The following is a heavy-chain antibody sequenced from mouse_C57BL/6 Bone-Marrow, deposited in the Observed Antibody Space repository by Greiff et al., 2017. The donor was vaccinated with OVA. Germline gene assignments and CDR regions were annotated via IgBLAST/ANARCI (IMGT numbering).Heavy chain of an antibody. CDR3: ARTDTTVVANFDY. J-gene: IGHJ2*01. CDR2: IYIGNGYT. V-gene: IGHV1-58*01. Sequence: EVKVEESGAELVRPVSSVKMSCKTSGYTFTSYGINWVKQRPGQGLEWIGYIYIGNGYTEYNEKFKGKATLTSDTSSSTAYMQLSSLTSEDSAIYFCARTDTTVVANFDYWGQGTTLTVSS. CDR1: GYTFTSYG. D-gene: IGHD1-1*01.